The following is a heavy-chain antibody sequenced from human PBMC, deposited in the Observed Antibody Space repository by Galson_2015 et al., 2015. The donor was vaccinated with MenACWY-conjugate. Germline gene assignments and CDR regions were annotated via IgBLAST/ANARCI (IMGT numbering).Heavy chain of an antibody. V-gene: IGHV3-23*01. CDR2: TSGSGSIT. Sequence: SLRLSCAASGFTFSYGMSWIRQAPGKGLEWVSGTSGSGSITYYADSAKGRFIISKDNSKNTLYLQMSSLRAEDTAVYYCVKGWQQLGDIWGQGTMVTVSS. J-gene: IGHJ3*02. CDR1: GFTFSYG. CDR3: VKGWQQLGDI. D-gene: IGHD6-13*01.